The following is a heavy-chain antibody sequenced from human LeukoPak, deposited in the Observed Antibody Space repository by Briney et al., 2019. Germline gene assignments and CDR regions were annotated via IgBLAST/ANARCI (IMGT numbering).Heavy chain of an antibody. CDR3: AIDIQDSSGSYFSVG. J-gene: IGHJ4*02. Sequence: PSETLSLTCTVSGGSISSYYWSWIRQPAGKGLEWIGRIYTSGSTNYNPSLESRVTMSVDTSKNQFSLKLSSVTAADTAVFYCAIDIQDSSGSYFSVGWGQRTLVTVSS. CDR2: IYTSGST. V-gene: IGHV4-4*07. CDR1: GGSISSYY. D-gene: IGHD3-10*01.